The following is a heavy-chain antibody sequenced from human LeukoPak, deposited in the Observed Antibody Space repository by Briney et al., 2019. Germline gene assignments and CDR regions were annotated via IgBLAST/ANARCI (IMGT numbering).Heavy chain of an antibody. Sequence: GGSLRLSCAASGFTFSSYEMNWVRQAPGKGLEWVSYISSSGSTIYYADSVKGRFTISRDNAKNSLYLQMNSLRAEDTAVYYCARDRYYGAFDIWGQGTMVTVSS. J-gene: IGHJ3*02. CDR1: GFTFSSYE. CDR3: ARDRYYGAFDI. D-gene: IGHD3-3*01. V-gene: IGHV3-48*03. CDR2: ISSSGSTI.